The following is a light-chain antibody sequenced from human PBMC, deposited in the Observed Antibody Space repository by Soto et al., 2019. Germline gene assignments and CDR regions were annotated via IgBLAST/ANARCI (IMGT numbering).Light chain of an antibody. V-gene: IGLV2-8*01. CDR3: SSYTSSSTPV. Sequence: QSVLTQPPSASGSPGQSVAISCTGTSSDVGGYNYVSWYQQHPGKAPKLMIYEVNKRPSGVPDRFSGSKSGNTASLTVSGLQAEDEADYYCSSYTSSSTPVFGGGTKVTVL. J-gene: IGLJ3*02. CDR2: EVN. CDR1: SSDVGGYNY.